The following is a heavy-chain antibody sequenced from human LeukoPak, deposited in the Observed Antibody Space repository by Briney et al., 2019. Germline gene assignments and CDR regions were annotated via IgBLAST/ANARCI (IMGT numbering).Heavy chain of an antibody. D-gene: IGHD3-22*01. Sequence: PGGSLRLSCAASGFTFSSYAMSWVRQAPGKGLECVSTIRGGGGSTYYADSVKGGFTISRDNSKNTLYLQMNSLRAEDTAVYYCAKDAYYYDSSGYYDGGSFDYWGQGTLVIVSS. V-gene: IGHV3-23*01. CDR2: IRGGGGST. CDR1: GFTFSSYA. J-gene: IGHJ4*02. CDR3: AKDAYYYDSSGYYDGGSFDY.